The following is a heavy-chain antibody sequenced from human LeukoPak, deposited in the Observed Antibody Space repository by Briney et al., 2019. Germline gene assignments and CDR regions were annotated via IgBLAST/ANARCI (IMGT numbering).Heavy chain of an antibody. D-gene: IGHD1-1*01. CDR1: GGSLSSGGYS. Sequence: SETLSLTCAVSGGSLSSGGYSWSWIRQPPGKGLEWIGYIYHSGSTYYYPSLKSRVTISVDRSKNQFSLKLSSVTAADTAVYYCARGHTTTNDAFDIWGQGTMVTVSS. V-gene: IGHV4-30-2*01. CDR2: IYHSGST. CDR3: ARGHTTTNDAFDI. J-gene: IGHJ3*02.